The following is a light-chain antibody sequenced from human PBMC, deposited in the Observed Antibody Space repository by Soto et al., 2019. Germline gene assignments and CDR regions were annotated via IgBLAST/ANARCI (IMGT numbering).Light chain of an antibody. J-gene: IGLJ2*01. CDR3: SSYVTGNSLI. Sequence: QSVLTQPPSASGSPGQSVTISCTGTSRDVGGHDYVSWYQQHPGKAPKLMIYELSKRPSGVPDRFSGSKSGNTASLTVSGLQAEHEADYYCSSYVTGNSLIFGGGTKLTVL. CDR2: ELS. CDR1: SRDVGGHDY. V-gene: IGLV2-8*01.